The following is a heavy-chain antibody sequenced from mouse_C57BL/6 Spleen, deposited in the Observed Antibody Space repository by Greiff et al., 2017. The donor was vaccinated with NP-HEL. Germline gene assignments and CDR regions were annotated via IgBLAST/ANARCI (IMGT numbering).Heavy chain of an antibody. CDR3: ARFGTTAPFDY. CDR1: GYTFTSYW. V-gene: IGHV1-61*01. D-gene: IGHD1-2*01. CDR2: IYPSDSET. Sequence: QVQLQQPGAELVRPGSSVKLSCKASGYTFTSYWMDWVKQRPGQGLDWIGNIYPSDSETHYNQKFKDKATLTVDKSSSTAYMQLSSLTSEDSAVYYCARFGTTAPFDYWGQGTTLTVSS. J-gene: IGHJ2*01.